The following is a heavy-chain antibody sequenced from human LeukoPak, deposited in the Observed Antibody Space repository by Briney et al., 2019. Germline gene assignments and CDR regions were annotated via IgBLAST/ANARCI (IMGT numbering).Heavy chain of an antibody. CDR1: GFTFSIYS. Sequence: GRSLRLSCAASGFTFSIYSMHWVRQAPGKGLEWVAMISYDGSNKYYADSVKGRFTISRDNARNSLYLQMNSVGVEDTAVYYCVRRPVGAHPFDYWGQGTLVTVSS. J-gene: IGHJ4*02. CDR2: ISYDGSNK. V-gene: IGHV3-30-3*01. CDR3: VRRPVGAHPFDY. D-gene: IGHD1-26*01.